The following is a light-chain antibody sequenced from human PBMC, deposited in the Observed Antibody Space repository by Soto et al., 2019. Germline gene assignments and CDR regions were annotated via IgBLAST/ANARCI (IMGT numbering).Light chain of an antibody. CDR3: QQYADLSIT. CDR1: QSISSW. Sequence: DIQMTQSPSTLSASVGDRVTITCRASQSISSWLAWYQQKPGKAPKLLIYDASSLESGVPSRFSGSGSGTEFTLTISSLQPEDIATYYCQQYADLSITFGQGTRLEIK. V-gene: IGKV1-5*01. J-gene: IGKJ5*01. CDR2: DAS.